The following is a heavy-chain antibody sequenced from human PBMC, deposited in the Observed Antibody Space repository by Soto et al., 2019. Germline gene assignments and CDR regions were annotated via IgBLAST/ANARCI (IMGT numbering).Heavy chain of an antibody. CDR1: GFTLSRYS. D-gene: IGHD5-12*01. Sequence: EVQLVESGGGLVQPGGSLRVSCAASGFTLSRYSMNWVRQAPGKGLEWLSYIDSSSATIYYADSVKGRFIISRDNAKNSLHLEMNSLRDEDTALYYCARGGVATIFGDSWGQGTLVTVSS. J-gene: IGHJ4*02. CDR3: ARGGVATIFGDS. V-gene: IGHV3-48*02. CDR2: IDSSSATI.